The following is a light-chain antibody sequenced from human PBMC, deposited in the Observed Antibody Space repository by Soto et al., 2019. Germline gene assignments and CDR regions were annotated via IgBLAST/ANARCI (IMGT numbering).Light chain of an antibody. V-gene: IGKV3-11*01. J-gene: IGKJ3*01. CDR1: QSVSSD. Sequence: EIVLTQSPATLSLSPGERATLSCRASQSVSSDFAWYQQKPGQAPRLLIYDASNGATGIPARFSGTGSGTDFTLTISRLEPADFALYYCQHRHNFGPGTKVDIK. CDR2: DAS. CDR3: QHRHN.